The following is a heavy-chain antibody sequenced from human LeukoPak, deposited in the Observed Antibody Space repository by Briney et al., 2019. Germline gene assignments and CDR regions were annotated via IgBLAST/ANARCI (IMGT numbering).Heavy chain of an antibody. CDR3: ARDVGELSTSRINWFDP. D-gene: IGHD3-10*01. Sequence: PGGSLRLSCAASGFTLSEYYMSWLRQATGEGVEWVSYISSSSYKNYAESVKGRFTISRDNAKNSLYLQMNSLRAEDTAVYYCARDVGELSTSRINWFDPWGQGTLVTVSS. CDR1: GFTLSEYY. V-gene: IGHV3-11*06. CDR2: ISSSSYK. J-gene: IGHJ5*02.